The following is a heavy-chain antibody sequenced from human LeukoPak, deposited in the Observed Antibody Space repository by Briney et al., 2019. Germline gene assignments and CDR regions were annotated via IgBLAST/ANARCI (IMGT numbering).Heavy chain of an antibody. D-gene: IGHD1-26*01. J-gene: IGHJ4*02. CDR1: GFTFSTYA. Sequence: GGSLRLSCAASGFTFSTYAMSWVRQAPGKGLEWVSGISGSGGSTDYADSVKGRFTISRDNSKNTLYLQMNSLRAEDTAVYHCAKDFAVGATIFNFDYWGQGTLVTVSS. CDR3: AKDFAVGATIFNFDY. CDR2: ISGSGGST. V-gene: IGHV3-23*01.